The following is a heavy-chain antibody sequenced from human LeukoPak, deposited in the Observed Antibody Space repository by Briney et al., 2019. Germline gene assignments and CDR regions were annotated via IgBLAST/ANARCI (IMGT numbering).Heavy chain of an antibody. D-gene: IGHD2-2*01. CDR2: IYHSGTT. J-gene: IGHJ4*02. CDR3: ARDGRGFCSSTRCYGFD. Sequence: SQTPSLTSTVSGDSINSGDYYWSWIRQPPRKGQEWNGYIYHSGTTYHNPFLKSRTTISIDPSKNQFSLKLTSVTAADTAVYYCARDGRGFCSSTRCYGFDWGQGTLVAVSS. V-gene: IGHV4-30-4*01. CDR1: GDSINSGDYY.